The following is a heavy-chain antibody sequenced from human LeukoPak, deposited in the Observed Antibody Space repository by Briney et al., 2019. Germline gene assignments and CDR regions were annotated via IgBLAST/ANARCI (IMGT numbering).Heavy chain of an antibody. J-gene: IGHJ1*01. CDR3: AGTYYYDSSGFYPEFFQH. V-gene: IGHV3-20*04. Sequence: GGSLRLSCAASGFTFNTYGMTWVRQAPGKGLEWVSGITWNGGYTGYADSVKGRFTISRDNAKNSLYLQMNSLRAEDTALYYCAGTYYYDSSGFYPEFFQHWGQGTLVIISS. CDR2: ITWNGGYT. D-gene: IGHD3-22*01. CDR1: GFTFNTYG.